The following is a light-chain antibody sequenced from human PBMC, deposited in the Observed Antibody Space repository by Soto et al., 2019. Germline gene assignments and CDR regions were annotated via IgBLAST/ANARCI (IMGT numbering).Light chain of an antibody. J-gene: IGLJ3*02. CDR1: SSDVGDYNY. Sequence: QSVLTQPRSVSGSPGQSVTISCSGTSSDVGDYNYVSWYQQHPGKAPKLMIYDVSKRPSGVPDRFSGSKSGNTASLTISGLQAEDEADYYCCSNAGSYTWVFGGGTKVTVL. V-gene: IGLV2-11*01. CDR2: DVS. CDR3: CSNAGSYTWV.